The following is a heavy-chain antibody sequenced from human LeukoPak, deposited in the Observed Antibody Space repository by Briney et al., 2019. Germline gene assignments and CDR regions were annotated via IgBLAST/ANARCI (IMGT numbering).Heavy chain of an antibody. CDR2: INQDGSEK. CDR3: ARWAY. CDR1: GFTFSNAW. V-gene: IGHV3-7*05. Sequence: GGSLRLTCATSGFTFSNAWMYWVRQAPGKGLECVATINQDGSEKEYLDSVNGRFTISRDNAKNSVYLQMNSLRAEDTAVYYCARWAYWGPGTLVSVSS. J-gene: IGHJ4*02.